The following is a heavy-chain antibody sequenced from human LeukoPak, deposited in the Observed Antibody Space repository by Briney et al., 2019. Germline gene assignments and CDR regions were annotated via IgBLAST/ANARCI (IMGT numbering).Heavy chain of an antibody. Sequence: ASVKVSCKASGYTFTSYDINWVRQATGQGLEWMGWMNPNSGNTGYAQKFQGRVTMTRNTSISTAYMELSSLRSEDTAVYYCARGRKPYCSGGSCYSGNWFDPWGQGTLVTVSS. V-gene: IGHV1-8*01. CDR2: MNPNSGNT. D-gene: IGHD2-15*01. J-gene: IGHJ5*02. CDR3: ARGRKPYCSGGSCYSGNWFDP. CDR1: GYTFTSYD.